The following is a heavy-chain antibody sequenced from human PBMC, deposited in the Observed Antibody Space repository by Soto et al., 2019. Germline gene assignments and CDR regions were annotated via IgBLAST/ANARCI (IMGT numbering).Heavy chain of an antibody. CDR3: ARAPLDTAMRYYYHGMHV. J-gene: IGHJ6*02. Sequence: PSETLSLTCTVSGGSISSSIYYWGWIRHPPGNGLEWIGSIYYICSTYYNPSLKSRVTISVNTSKNQFSLKLSSVTAADTAVYYCARAPLDTAMRYYYHGMHVRGEGTTVPIS. CDR2: IYYICST. D-gene: IGHD5-18*01. CDR1: GGSISSSIYY. V-gene: IGHV4-39*01.